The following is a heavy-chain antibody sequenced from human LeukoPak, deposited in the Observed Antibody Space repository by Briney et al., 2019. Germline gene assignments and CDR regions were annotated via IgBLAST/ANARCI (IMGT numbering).Heavy chain of an antibody. CDR3: ARALNPLTGTYYFDY. D-gene: IGHD4/OR15-4a*01. V-gene: IGHV4-59*12. CDR1: GGSISSYY. J-gene: IGHJ4*02. CDR2: IYYSGNT. Sequence: SETLSLTCTVSGGSISSYYWTWIRQPPGQGLEWIGYIYYSGNTNYSPSLKSRVTMSVDTSKNQFSLNLISVTAADTAVYYCARALNPLTGTYYFDYWGQGTLVTVSS.